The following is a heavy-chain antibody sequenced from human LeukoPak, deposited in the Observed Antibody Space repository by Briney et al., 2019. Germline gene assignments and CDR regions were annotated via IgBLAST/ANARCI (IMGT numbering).Heavy chain of an antibody. CDR3: ARAKKAVAGFFDY. J-gene: IGHJ4*01. Sequence: PSETLSLTCTVSDDSISTYYWSWIRRPPGRGPEWIGYIYSSGSTMYNPSLKSRVTISVDTSKKQLSLKLSTVTAADTAVYYCARAKKAVAGFFDYWGHGTLVTVSS. D-gene: IGHD6-19*01. V-gene: IGHV4-59*01. CDR1: DDSISTYY. CDR2: IYSSGST.